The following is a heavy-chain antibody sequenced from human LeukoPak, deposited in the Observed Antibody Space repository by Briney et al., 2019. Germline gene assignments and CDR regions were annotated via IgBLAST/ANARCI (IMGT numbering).Heavy chain of an antibody. Sequence: PSETLSLTCTISGDSITKKNFFWGWIRQPPGKGLEWIVSMSYSGKIYYNPSLKSRVSISIDTSKNQLSLKLNSVTAADTAMYHCARDRDVDGFDYWGRGTLVIVSS. D-gene: IGHD2-15*01. CDR1: GDSITKKNFF. CDR2: MSYSGKI. V-gene: IGHV4-39*07. CDR3: ARDRDVDGFDY. J-gene: IGHJ4*01.